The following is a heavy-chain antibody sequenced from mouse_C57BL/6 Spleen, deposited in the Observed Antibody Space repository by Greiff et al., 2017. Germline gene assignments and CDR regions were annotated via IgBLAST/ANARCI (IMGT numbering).Heavy chain of an antibody. V-gene: IGHV5-16*01. CDR1: GFTFSDYY. CDR2: INYDGSST. CDR3: ARANWDAYFDY. J-gene: IGHJ2*01. Sequence: EVMLVESEGGLVQPGSSMKLSCTASGFTFSDYYMAWVRQVPEKGLEWVANINYDGSSTYYLDSLKSRFIISRDNAKNILYLQMSSLKSEDTATYYCARANWDAYFDYWGQGTTLTVSS. D-gene: IGHD4-1*01.